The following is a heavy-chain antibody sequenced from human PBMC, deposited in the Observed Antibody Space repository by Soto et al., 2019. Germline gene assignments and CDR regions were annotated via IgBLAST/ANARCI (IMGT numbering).Heavy chain of an antibody. CDR3: ARGIAVAGAILYYYYGMDV. CDR1: GYTFTGYY. V-gene: IGHV1-2*04. CDR2: INPNSGGT. Sequence: ASVKVSCRASGYTFTGYYMHWVRQAPGQGLEWMGWINPNSGGTNYAQKFQGWVTMTRDTSISTAYMELSRLRSDDTAVYYCARGIAVAGAILYYYYGMDVWGQGTTVTVSS. D-gene: IGHD6-19*01. J-gene: IGHJ6*02.